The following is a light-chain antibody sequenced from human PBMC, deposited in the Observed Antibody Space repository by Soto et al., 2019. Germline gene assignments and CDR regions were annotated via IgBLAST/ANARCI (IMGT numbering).Light chain of an antibody. CDR2: AAS. J-gene: IGKJ2*01. V-gene: IGKV1-39*01. CDR1: QSSSSY. CDR3: QQSYSTPRN. Sequence: DIQMTQSPSSLSASVGDTVTITCRASQSSSSYLTWYQQKPWKEPQLLIDAASSLQSGVPPRFSGSGSGTDLTLTISSLQPEDVATYYCQQSYSTPRNFGQGTKLEIK.